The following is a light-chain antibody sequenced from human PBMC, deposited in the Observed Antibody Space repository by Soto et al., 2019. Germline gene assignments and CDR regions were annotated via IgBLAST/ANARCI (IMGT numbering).Light chain of an antibody. CDR2: DAS. Sequence: DIQMTQAPSSLSASVGDRVTITCQASQGISSYLNWYQQKPGKAPKLLIYDASNLETGVPSRFSGSGSGTDFTFTISSLQPEDIATYYCQQSDNLVTFGGGTKVEIK. CDR3: QQSDNLVT. J-gene: IGKJ4*01. V-gene: IGKV1-33*01. CDR1: QGISSY.